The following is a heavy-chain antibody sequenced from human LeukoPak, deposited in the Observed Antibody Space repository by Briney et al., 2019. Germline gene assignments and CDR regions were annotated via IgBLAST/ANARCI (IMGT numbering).Heavy chain of an antibody. CDR2: ISSSSGTI. J-gene: IGHJ4*02. D-gene: IGHD1-1*01. V-gene: IGHV3-48*04. CDR3: ARDSPGTTASDY. Sequence: GGSLRLSCAASGFTFSSYSMDWVRQAPGKGLEWISFISSSSGTIYYADSVKGRFTISRDNAKNSLYLQMNSLRAEDTAVYYCARDSPGTTASDYWGQGTLVTVSS. CDR1: GFTFSSYS.